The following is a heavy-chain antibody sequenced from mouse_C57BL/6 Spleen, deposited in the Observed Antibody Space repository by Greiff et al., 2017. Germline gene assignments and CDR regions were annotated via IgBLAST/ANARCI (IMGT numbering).Heavy chain of an antibody. CDR1: GYAFRSSW. V-gene: IGHV1-82*01. CDR2: IYPGAGDT. Sequence: QVQLQQSGPELVKPGASVKISCKASGYAFRSSWMNWVKQRPGKGLEWIGRIYPGAGDTKYNGKFKGKATLTADKSSSTAYMQLSSLTSEDSAVYFCAKSLYYGSSLWYFDVWGTVTTVTVSS. J-gene: IGHJ1*03. CDR3: AKSLYYGSSLWYFDV. D-gene: IGHD1-1*01.